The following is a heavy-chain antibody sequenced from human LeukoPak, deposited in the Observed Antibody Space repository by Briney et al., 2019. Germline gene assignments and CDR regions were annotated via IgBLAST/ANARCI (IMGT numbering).Heavy chain of an antibody. CDR1: GYTFTSYG. Sequence: GASVKVSCKASGYTFTSYGISWVRQAPGQGLEWMGWINPNSGGTNYAQKFQGRVTMTRDTSISTAYMELSRLRSDDTAVYYCARDVDIVATIIGYWGQGTLVTVSS. J-gene: IGHJ4*02. CDR3: ARDVDIVATIIGY. D-gene: IGHD5-12*01. V-gene: IGHV1-2*02. CDR2: INPNSGGT.